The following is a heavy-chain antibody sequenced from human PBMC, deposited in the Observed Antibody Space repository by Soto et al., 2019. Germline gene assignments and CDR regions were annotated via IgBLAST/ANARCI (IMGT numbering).Heavy chain of an antibody. Sequence: QLQLVESGGGVVQPGRSLRLSCAASGFAFSNYAMHWARQAPGKGLEWVAVIWYDGSNKNYVDSVKGRFTISRDNFNNTLYLQMNSLRADDTAVYYCARDASGALDYWGQGTLVTVSP. CDR2: IWYDGSNK. V-gene: IGHV3-33*01. J-gene: IGHJ4*02. CDR3: ARDASGALDY. D-gene: IGHD3-10*01. CDR1: GFAFSNYA.